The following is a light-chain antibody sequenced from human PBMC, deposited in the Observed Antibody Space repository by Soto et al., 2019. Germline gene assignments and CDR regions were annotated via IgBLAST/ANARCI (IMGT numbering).Light chain of an antibody. CDR1: SSDVGGSNY. Sequence: SALTQPASVSGSPGQSITISCTGTSSDVGGSNYVSWYQQHPGKAPKVMIYDVSNRPSGVSTRFSGSKSGNTASLTISGLQADDEADYYCNSYTSSRTGVFGTGTKVTV. CDR3: NSYTSSRTGV. CDR2: DVS. J-gene: IGLJ1*01. V-gene: IGLV2-14*01.